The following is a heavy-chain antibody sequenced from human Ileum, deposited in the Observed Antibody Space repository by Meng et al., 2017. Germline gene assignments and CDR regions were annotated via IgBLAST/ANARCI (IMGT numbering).Heavy chain of an antibody. CDR1: GGSFSSFY. CDR3: ARRRYFDTTGFADAPYYHSFGLDV. V-gene: IGHV4-34*01. CDR2: INHSGST. Sequence: SETLSLTCAVSGGSFSSFYWTWIRQAPGKGLEWIGQINHSGSTNYNPSLKSRATTSVDTSKNQFSLRLTSVTAADTAVYYCARRRYFDTTGFADAPYYHSFGLDVWGQGTAVTVSS. D-gene: IGHD3-9*01. J-gene: IGHJ6*02.